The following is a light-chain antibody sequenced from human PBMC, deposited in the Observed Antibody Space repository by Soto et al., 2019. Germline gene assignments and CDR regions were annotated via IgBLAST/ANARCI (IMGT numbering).Light chain of an antibody. CDR2: DAS. V-gene: IGKV3-11*01. CDR1: QSVSSY. J-gene: IGKJ2*02. Sequence: EIVLTQSPATLSLSPGERATLSCRASQSVSSYLAWYQQKPGQAPRLLIYDASNRATGIPDRFSGSGSGTDFTLTISSLEPEDFAVYYCQQRSNWPPWTFGQGTKLEIK. CDR3: QQRSNWPPWT.